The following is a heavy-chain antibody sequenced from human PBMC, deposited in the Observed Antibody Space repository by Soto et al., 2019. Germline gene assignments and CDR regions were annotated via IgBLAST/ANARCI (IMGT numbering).Heavy chain of an antibody. CDR1: GYTFTSYG. J-gene: IGHJ4*02. V-gene: IGHV1-18*01. D-gene: IGHD5-12*01. CDR3: ARDLGSVDIVGAGFDY. CDR2: ISAYNGNT. Sequence: ASVKVSCKASGYTFTSYGISWVRQAPVQGLEWMGWISAYNGNTNYAQKLQGRVTMTTDTSTSTAYMELRSLRSDDTAVYYCARDLGSVDIVGAGFDYWGQGTLVTVSS.